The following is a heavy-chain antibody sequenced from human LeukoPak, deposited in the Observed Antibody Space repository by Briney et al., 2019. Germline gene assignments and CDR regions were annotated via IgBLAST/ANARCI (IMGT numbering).Heavy chain of an antibody. CDR1: GFTFSSYE. J-gene: IGHJ3*02. V-gene: IGHV3-48*03. Sequence: GGSLRLSCAASGFTFSSYEMNWVRQAPGKGLEWVSYIRSSGTIIFYADSVKGRFTISRDNAKNSLYLQMNSLRAEDTAVYYCARVNDYGGSDDAFDIWGQGTMVTVSS. CDR3: ARVNDYGGSDDAFDI. D-gene: IGHD4-23*01. CDR2: IRSSGTII.